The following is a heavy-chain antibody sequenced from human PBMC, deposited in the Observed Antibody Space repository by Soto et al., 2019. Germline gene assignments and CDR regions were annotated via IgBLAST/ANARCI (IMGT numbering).Heavy chain of an antibody. D-gene: IGHD3-16*01. CDR3: ARDYDYIWGSYPVGTFDP. Sequence: GSLRLSCAASGFTFSSYGMHWVRQAPGKGLEWVAVISYDGSNKYYADSVKGRFTISRDNSKNTLYLQMNSLRAEDTAVYYCARDYDYIWGSYPVGTFDPWGQGTLVTVSS. CDR2: ISYDGSNK. V-gene: IGHV3-30*03. J-gene: IGHJ5*02. CDR1: GFTFSSYG.